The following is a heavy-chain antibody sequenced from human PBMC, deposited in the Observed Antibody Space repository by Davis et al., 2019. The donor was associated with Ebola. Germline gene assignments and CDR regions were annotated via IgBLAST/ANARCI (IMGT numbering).Heavy chain of an antibody. V-gene: IGHV3-30*18. D-gene: IGHD3-10*01. Sequence: PGGSLRLSCAASGFTFSSYGMHWVRQAPGKGLEWVAVISFDGSNKYYADSVKGRFTISRDNSKNTLYLQMNSLRAEDTAVYYCAKQRIGLLWFGELSPECDYWGQGTLVTVSS. J-gene: IGHJ4*02. CDR3: AKQRIGLLWFGELSPECDY. CDR1: GFTFSSYG. CDR2: ISFDGSNK.